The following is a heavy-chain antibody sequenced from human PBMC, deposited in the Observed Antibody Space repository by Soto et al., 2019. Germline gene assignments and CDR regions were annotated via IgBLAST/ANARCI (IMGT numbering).Heavy chain of an antibody. Sequence: EVQLVESGGGLVQPGGSLRLSCAASGFTFSSYWMSWVRQAPGKGLEWVANIKQDGSEKYYVDSVKGRFTISRDNAKNSLYLQMNSLRAEDTAVYYCARDRPPAHIAARRSPSYYMDVWGKGTTVTVSS. CDR2: IKQDGSEK. CDR1: GFTFSSYW. V-gene: IGHV3-7*01. D-gene: IGHD6-6*01. J-gene: IGHJ6*03. CDR3: ARDRPPAHIAARRSPSYYMDV.